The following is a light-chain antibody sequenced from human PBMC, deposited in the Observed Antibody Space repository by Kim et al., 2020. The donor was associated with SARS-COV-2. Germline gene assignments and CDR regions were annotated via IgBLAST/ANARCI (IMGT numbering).Light chain of an antibody. CDR1: SSGIGSNE. J-gene: IGLJ3*02. Sequence: TVTNCCTRSSSGIGSNEVQCYQQRPDNAPTTVIYEDNQRPSGVPDRFSGCIDSPSNSASLTISGLKTEDEADYYCQSYDSRNPWVFGRGTQLTVL. CDR3: QSYDSRNPWV. V-gene: IGLV6-57*03. CDR2: EDN.